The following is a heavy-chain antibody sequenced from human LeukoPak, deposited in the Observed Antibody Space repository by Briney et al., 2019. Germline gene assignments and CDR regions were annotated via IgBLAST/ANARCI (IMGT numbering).Heavy chain of an antibody. CDR1: GFTFSSYR. CDR2: IKQDGSEK. V-gene: IGHV3-7*01. CDR3: ARVSTLAVAGFFDY. Sequence: GGSLRLSCAASGFTFSSYRMNWVRQAPGKGLEWVANIKQDGSEKDYVDSAKGRFTISRDNAKNSLYLQMNSLRAEDTAVYFCARVSTLAVAGFFDYWGQGILVTVSS. D-gene: IGHD6-19*01. J-gene: IGHJ4*02.